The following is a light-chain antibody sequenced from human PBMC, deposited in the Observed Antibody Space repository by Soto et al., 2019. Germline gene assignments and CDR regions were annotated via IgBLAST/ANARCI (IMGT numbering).Light chain of an antibody. V-gene: IGKV3-20*01. CDR1: QSVSSSY. CDR3: QQYGSSPWT. J-gene: IGKJ1*01. Sequence: EIVLTQSPGTLSLSPGERATLSCRASQSVSSSYLAWYQQKPGQAPRLLIYGASSRATGIPERFSGSGSGTDVTLTISRLEPEDFVVYYCQQYGSSPWTFGQGTKVEIK. CDR2: GAS.